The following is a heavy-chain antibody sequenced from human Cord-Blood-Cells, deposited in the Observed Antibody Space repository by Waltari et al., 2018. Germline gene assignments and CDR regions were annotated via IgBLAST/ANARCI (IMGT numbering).Heavy chain of an antibody. CDR1: GFTFSRYW. Sequence: EVQLVESGGGLVQPGGSLRLSCAASGFTFSRYWMSWVRQAPGKGLEWEANIKKDGSEKYYVDSVKGRFTISRDNAKNSLYLQMNSLRAEDTAVYYCARTSAKGPFDPWGQGTLVTVSS. D-gene: IGHD6-25*01. J-gene: IGHJ5*02. V-gene: IGHV3-7*05. CDR3: ARTSAKGPFDP. CDR2: IKKDGSEK.